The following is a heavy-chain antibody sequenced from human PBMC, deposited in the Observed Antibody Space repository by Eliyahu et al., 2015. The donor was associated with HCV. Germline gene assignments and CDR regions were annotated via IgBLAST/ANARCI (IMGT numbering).Heavy chain of an antibody. Sequence: QVQLVQSGAEVKKPGASVKVSCKASGYXFTNFFMHWVRQAPGQSLEWMGWIHGGTDSRKCSQSLQGRVTFTRDTSASTVYMEMSSLTSEDTAVYYCVRGGGEQLGPFGYWGQGTLVTVSS. J-gene: IGHJ4*02. CDR2: IHGGTDSR. CDR1: GYXFTNFF. V-gene: IGHV1-3*01. CDR3: VRGGGEQLGPFGY. D-gene: IGHD1/OR15-1a*01.